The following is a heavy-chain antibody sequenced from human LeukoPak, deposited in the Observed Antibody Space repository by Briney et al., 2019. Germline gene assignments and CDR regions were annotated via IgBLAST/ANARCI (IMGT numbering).Heavy chain of an antibody. CDR2: INSDGSST. D-gene: IGHD2-15*01. V-gene: IGHV3-74*01. J-gene: IGHJ4*02. Sequence: GGSLRLSCVASGFTFSSYWMHWVRQAPGKGLVWVSRINSDGSSTSYADSVKGRFTISRDNAKNTLYLQMNSLRAGDTAVYYCARFGYCSGGSCYPFDYWGQGTLVTVSS. CDR1: GFTFSSYW. CDR3: ARFGYCSGGSCYPFDY.